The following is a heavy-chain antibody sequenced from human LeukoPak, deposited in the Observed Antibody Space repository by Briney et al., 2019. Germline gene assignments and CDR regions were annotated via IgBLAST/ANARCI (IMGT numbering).Heavy chain of an antibody. V-gene: IGHV3-30*18. J-gene: IGHJ4*02. D-gene: IGHD1-26*01. CDR1: GFTFSSYW. Sequence: GGSLRLSCAASGFTFSSYWMSWVRQAPGKGLEWVAVISYDGSDKYYADSVKGRFTISRDNSKNTLYLQMNSLRAEDTAVYYCAKDSKWELRGVGYFDYWGQGTLVTVSS. CDR3: AKDSKWELRGVGYFDY. CDR2: ISYDGSDK.